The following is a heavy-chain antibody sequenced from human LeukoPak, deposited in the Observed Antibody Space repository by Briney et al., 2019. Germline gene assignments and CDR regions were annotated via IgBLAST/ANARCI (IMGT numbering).Heavy chain of an antibody. V-gene: IGHV1-18*01. CDR3: ARDATRSVIVGAEDGFDY. CDR2: ISAHNGNT. CDR1: GYTFTSYG. D-gene: IGHD1-26*01. Sequence: GASVKVSCKASGYTFTSYGISWVRQAPGQGLEWMGWISAHNGNTNYAQKLQGRVTMTKDTSTATAYMELRSLRSDDTAIYYCARDATRSVIVGAEDGFDYWGQGTLVTVSS. J-gene: IGHJ4*02.